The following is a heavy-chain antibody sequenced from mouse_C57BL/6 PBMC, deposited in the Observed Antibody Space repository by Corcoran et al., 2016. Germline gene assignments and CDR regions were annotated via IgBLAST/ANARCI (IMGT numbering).Heavy chain of an antibody. J-gene: IGHJ4*01. V-gene: IGHV1-84*01. CDR2: IYPGSGNT. CDR3: ARQQIYYGNPYAMDY. CDR1: GYTFTDYY. D-gene: IGHD2-1*01. Sequence: QIQLQQSGPELVKPGASVKISCKASGYTFTDYYINWVKQRPGQGLEWIGWIYPGSGNTKYNEKFKGKATLTVDTSSSTAYMQLSSLTSEDSVVYFCARQQIYYGNPYAMDYWGQGTSVTVSS.